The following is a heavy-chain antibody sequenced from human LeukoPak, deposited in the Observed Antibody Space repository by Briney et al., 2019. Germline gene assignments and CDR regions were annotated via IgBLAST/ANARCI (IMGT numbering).Heavy chain of an antibody. CDR1: GFTFSSYW. CDR2: IKQDGSEK. J-gene: IGHJ4*02. CDR3: AREHEPIAAAPIDY. Sequence: GGPLRLSCAASGFTFSSYWMSWVRQAPGKGLEWVANIKQDGSEKYYVDSVKGRFTISRDNAKNSLYLQMNSLRAEDTAVYYCAREHEPIAAAPIDYWGQGTLVTVSS. D-gene: IGHD6-13*01. V-gene: IGHV3-7*01.